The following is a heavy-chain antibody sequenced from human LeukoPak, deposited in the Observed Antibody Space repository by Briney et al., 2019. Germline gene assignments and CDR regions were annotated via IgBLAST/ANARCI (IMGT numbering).Heavy chain of an antibody. CDR3: ARVGQQLVPPDSFDC. CDR1: GFTFDDYA. CDR2: INLNGDRT. D-gene: IGHD6-13*01. J-gene: IGHJ4*02. Sequence: GGSLRLSCAASGFTFDDYAMTWVRQVPGQGLEWVAGINLNGDRTSYADSMNGRFTISRDNARNSLYLQMNSLTAAATAFYYCARVGQQLVPPDSFDCWGQGTLVTVSS. V-gene: IGHV3-20*04.